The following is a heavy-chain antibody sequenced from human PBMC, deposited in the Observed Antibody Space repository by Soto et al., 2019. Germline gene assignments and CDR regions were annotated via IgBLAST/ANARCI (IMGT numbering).Heavy chain of an antibody. CDR2: ISSSSSYI. J-gene: IGHJ5*02. D-gene: IGHD6-13*01. CDR3: ARDRDSSSWFRFDP. V-gene: IGHV3-21*01. CDR1: GFTFRSYS. Sequence: GGSLRLSCAASGFTFRSYSMNWVRQAPGKGLEWVSSISSSSSYIYYADSVKGRFTISRDNAKNSLYLQMNSLRAEDTAVYYCARDRDSSSWFRFDPWGQGTLFTVSS.